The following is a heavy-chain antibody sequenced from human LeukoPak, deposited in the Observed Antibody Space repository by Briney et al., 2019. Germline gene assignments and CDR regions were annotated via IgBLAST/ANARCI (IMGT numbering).Heavy chain of an antibody. CDR3: ARELGYGHGFDY. D-gene: IGHD5-18*01. V-gene: IGHV3-33*01. CDR1: GFTFSSYG. Sequence: ERSLRLSCAASGFTFSSYGMHWVRQAPGKGLEWVAVIWYDGSNKYYADSVKGRFTISRDNSKNTLYLQMNSLRAEDTAVYYCARELGYGHGFDYWGQGTLVTVSS. J-gene: IGHJ4*02. CDR2: IWYDGSNK.